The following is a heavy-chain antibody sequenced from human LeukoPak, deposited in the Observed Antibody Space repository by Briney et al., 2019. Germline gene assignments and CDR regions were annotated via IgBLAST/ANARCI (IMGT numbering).Heavy chain of an antibody. CDR2: IYYSGST. CDR3: ARHYGSGSYYSNWFDP. CDR1: GGSISSSSYY. Sequence: SETLSLTCSVAGGSISSSSYYWGWIRQPPGKGLEWIGSIYYSGSTYYNPSLKSRGTISVDTSKNQFSLKLSSLTAADTAVYYCARHYGSGSYYSNWFDPWGQGTLVTVSS. J-gene: IGHJ5*02. V-gene: IGHV4-39*01. D-gene: IGHD3-10*01.